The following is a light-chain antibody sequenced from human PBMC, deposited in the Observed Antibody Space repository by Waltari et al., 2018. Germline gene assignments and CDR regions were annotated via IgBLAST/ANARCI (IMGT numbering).Light chain of an antibody. Sequence: EIVLTQSPVTLSLSPGERATLSRRASQSLRSSSAWYQQKPGQAPRLLIYDTSNRATGIPPRFSGSGSGTDFTLTISSLEPEDFAVYYCQQRGTFGQGTKVEIK. CDR1: QSLRSS. J-gene: IGKJ1*01. V-gene: IGKV3-11*01. CDR3: QQRGT. CDR2: DTS.